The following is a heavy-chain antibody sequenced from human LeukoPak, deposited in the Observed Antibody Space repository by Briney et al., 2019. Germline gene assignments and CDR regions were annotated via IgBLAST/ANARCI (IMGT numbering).Heavy chain of an antibody. V-gene: IGHV3-23*01. Sequence: GGSLRLSCAASGFTFSSYAMYWVRQAPGKGLEWVSGIFGSGDSTHYADSVKGRFTIPRDNSKNTVYLQMNSLRAEDTAVYYCAKTTTGYSSGRFPGWPVDYWGQGTLVTVSS. CDR2: IFGSGDST. J-gene: IGHJ4*02. CDR1: GFTFSSYA. CDR3: AKTTTGYSSGRFPGWPVDY. D-gene: IGHD6-19*01.